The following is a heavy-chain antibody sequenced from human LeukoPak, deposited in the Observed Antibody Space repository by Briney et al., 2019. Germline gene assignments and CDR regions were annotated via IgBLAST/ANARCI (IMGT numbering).Heavy chain of an antibody. V-gene: IGHV3-21*04. Sequence: GGSLRLSCAASGFTFSTYIMNWVRQTPGKGLEWVSSIGTSTSYIYYADSVKGRFTISRDNSKNTLYLQMNSLRAEDTAVYYCAKSQADGDEDFDYWGQGTLVTVSS. CDR1: GFTFSTYI. D-gene: IGHD4-17*01. J-gene: IGHJ4*02. CDR3: AKSQADGDEDFDY. CDR2: IGTSTSYI.